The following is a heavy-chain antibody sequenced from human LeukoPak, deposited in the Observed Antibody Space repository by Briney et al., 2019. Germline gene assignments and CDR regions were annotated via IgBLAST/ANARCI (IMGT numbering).Heavy chain of an antibody. D-gene: IGHD6-6*01. CDR3: AGSYRSASISNGMDV. Sequence: PSETLSLTCTVSGGSISSGAFYWSWIRQHPGKGLEWIEYTYYSGSTYYNPSLRSRFTISVDTSKNQFSLKLSSVTAADTAVYYCAGSYRSASISNGMDVWGQGTTVTVSS. CDR1: GGSISSGAFY. CDR2: TYYSGST. J-gene: IGHJ6*02. V-gene: IGHV4-31*03.